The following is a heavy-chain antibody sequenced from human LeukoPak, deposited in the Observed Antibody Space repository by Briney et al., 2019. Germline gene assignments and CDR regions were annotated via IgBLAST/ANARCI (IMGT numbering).Heavy chain of an antibody. V-gene: IGHV3-7*01. CDR1: GFTFSSYW. D-gene: IGHD3-22*01. J-gene: IGHJ4*02. CDR2: IKQDGSEK. Sequence: GGSLRLSCAASGFTFSSYWMSWVRQAPGKGLEWVANIKQDGSEKYYVDSVKGRFTISRDNAKNSLYLQMNSLRAEDTAVYYCARYISSGYYAELYYFDYWGQGTLVTVSS. CDR3: ARYISSGYYAELYYFDY.